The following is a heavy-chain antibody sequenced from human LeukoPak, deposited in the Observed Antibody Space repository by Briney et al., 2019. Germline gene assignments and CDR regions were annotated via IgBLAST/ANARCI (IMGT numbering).Heavy chain of an antibody. Sequence: PGGSLRLSCAASGFTFSSYAMHWVRQTPGKGLEWVAVISYDGSNKYYADSVKGRFTISRDNSKNTLYLQMNSLRAEDTAVYYRARDGYHYDSSGYYFKDWGEGTLVTVSS. D-gene: IGHD3-22*01. J-gene: IGHJ1*01. CDR2: ISYDGSNK. V-gene: IGHV3-30*04. CDR3: ARDGYHYDSSGYYFKD. CDR1: GFTFSSYA.